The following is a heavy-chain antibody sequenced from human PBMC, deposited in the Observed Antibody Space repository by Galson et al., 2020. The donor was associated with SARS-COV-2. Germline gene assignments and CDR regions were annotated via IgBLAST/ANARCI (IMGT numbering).Heavy chain of an antibody. J-gene: IGHJ6*02. CDR1: GYSFTSYW. D-gene: IGHD2-15*01. V-gene: IGHV5-51*01. Sequence: GESLKISCKGSGYSFTSYWIGWVRQMPGKGLEWMGIIYPGDSDTRYSPSFQGQVTISADRSISTAYLQWSSLKASDTAMYYCAKEVWVGNYYYGMDVWGQGTTVTV. CDR3: AKEVWVGNYYYGMDV. CDR2: IYPGDSDT.